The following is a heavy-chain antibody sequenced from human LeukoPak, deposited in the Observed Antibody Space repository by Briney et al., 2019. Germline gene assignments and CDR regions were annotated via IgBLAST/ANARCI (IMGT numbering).Heavy chain of an antibody. CDR2: IKQDGSEK. Sequence: PGGSLRLSCAASGFTFSSYWMSWVRQAPGKGLEWVANIKQDGSEKYYVDSVKGRFTISRDNSKNTLYLQTNSLRAEDTAVYYCARASGWYQSYFDYWGQGTLVTVSS. D-gene: IGHD6-19*01. V-gene: IGHV3-7*03. CDR3: ARASGWYQSYFDY. CDR1: GFTFSSYW. J-gene: IGHJ4*02.